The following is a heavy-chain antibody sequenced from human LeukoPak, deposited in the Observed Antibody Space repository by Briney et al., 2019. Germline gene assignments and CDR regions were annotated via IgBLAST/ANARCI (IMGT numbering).Heavy chain of an antibody. CDR1: GGSISSSSYY. J-gene: IGHJ3*01. CDR3: ARSRYFDWSAPVP. Sequence: SETLSLTCTVSGGSISSSSYYWGWIRQPPGKGLEWIGSIYYSGSTYYNPSLKSRVTISVDTSKNQFSLKLSSVTAADTAVYYCARSRYFDWSAPVPWGQGTMVTVSS. D-gene: IGHD3-9*01. V-gene: IGHV4-39*07. CDR2: IYYSGST.